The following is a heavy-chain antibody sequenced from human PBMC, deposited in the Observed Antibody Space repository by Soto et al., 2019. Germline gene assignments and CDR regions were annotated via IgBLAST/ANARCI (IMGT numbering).Heavy chain of an antibody. CDR1: GYTFTSYG. D-gene: IGHD1-1*01. CDR3: ARGRYGDY. Sequence: QVHLVQSGAEVKKPGASVKVSCKASGYTFTSYGITWVRQAPGQGLEWMGWISAHNGNTDYAQKLQGRVIVTRDTSTSTAYTELRSLISDDTAVYYCARGRYGDYWGQGVLVTVSS. CDR2: ISAHNGNT. J-gene: IGHJ4*02. V-gene: IGHV1-18*01.